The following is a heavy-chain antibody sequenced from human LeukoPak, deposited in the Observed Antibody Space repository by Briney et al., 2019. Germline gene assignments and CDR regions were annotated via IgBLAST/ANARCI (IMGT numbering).Heavy chain of an antibody. CDR3: ARDAEEFRYSSGWLLDY. CDR1: GFTFSSYW. D-gene: IGHD6-19*01. Sequence: PGGSLRLSCAAPGFTFSSYWMSWVRQAPGKGLEWVANIKQDGSEKYYVDSVKGRFTISRDNAKNSLYLQMNSLRAEDTAVYYCARDAEEFRYSSGWLLDYWGQGTLVTVSS. J-gene: IGHJ4*02. CDR2: IKQDGSEK. V-gene: IGHV3-7*01.